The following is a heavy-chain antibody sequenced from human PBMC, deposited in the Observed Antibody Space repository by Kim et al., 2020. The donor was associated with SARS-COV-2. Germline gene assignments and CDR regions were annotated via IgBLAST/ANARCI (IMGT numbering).Heavy chain of an antibody. Sequence: ASVKVSCKASGYTFTSYAMNWVRQAPGQGLEWMGWINTNTGNPTYAQGFTGRFVFSLDTSVSTAYLQICSLKAEDTAVYYCARAPFYGSGSYPVPQYYGMDVWGQGTTVTVSS. CDR2: INTNTGNP. CDR3: ARAPFYGSGSYPVPQYYGMDV. V-gene: IGHV7-4-1*01. D-gene: IGHD3-10*01. CDR1: GYTFTSYA. J-gene: IGHJ6*02.